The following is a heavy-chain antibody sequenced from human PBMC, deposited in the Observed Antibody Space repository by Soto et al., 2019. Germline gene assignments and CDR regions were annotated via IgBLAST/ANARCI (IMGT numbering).Heavy chain of an antibody. D-gene: IGHD6-19*01. Sequence: SVKVSCKASGGTFSSYAISWVRQAPGQGLEWMGGIIPIFGTANYAQKFQGRVTITADESTSTAYMELSSLRSEDTAVYYCARDPTPGSSFDPWGQGTLVTVSS. CDR2: IIPIFGTA. CDR3: ARDPTPGSSFDP. J-gene: IGHJ5*02. CDR1: GGTFSSYA. V-gene: IGHV1-69*13.